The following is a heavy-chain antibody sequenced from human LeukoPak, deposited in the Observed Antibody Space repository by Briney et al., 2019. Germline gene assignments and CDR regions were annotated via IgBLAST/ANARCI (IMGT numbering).Heavy chain of an antibody. Sequence: GGSLRLSCAASGFTFSSYAMSWVRQAPGKGLEWVSAISGGGGSTYYADSVKGRFTISRDNSKNTLYLQMNSLRAEDTALYYCAKAGGGYSYGAYWGQGTLVTVSS. CDR3: AKAGGGYSYGAY. V-gene: IGHV3-23*01. D-gene: IGHD5-18*01. CDR1: GFTFSSYA. J-gene: IGHJ4*02. CDR2: ISGGGGST.